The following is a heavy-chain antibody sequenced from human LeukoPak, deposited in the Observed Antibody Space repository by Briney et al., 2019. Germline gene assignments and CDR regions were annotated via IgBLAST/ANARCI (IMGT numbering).Heavy chain of an antibody. D-gene: IGHD2-15*01. V-gene: IGHV7-4-1*02. CDR1: GYTSTSYA. Sequence: ASVKVSCKASGYTSTSYAMNWVRQAPGQGLEWMGWINTNTGNPTYAQGFTGRFVFSLDTSVSTAYLQISSLKAEDTAVYYCARLGGIVVVAAPHGYAFDIWGQGTMVTVSS. J-gene: IGHJ3*02. CDR3: ARLGGIVVVAAPHGYAFDI. CDR2: INTNTGNP.